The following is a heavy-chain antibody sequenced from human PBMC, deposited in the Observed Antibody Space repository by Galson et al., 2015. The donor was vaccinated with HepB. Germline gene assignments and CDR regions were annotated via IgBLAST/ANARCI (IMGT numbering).Heavy chain of an antibody. CDR3: ASLGSGSTTDV. V-gene: IGHV3-74*01. CDR2: INSDGSST. CDR1: GFTFSSYW. Sequence: SLRLSCAASGFTFSSYWMHWVRQAPGKGLVWVSRINSDGSSTGYADSVKGRFTISRDNAKNTLYLQMNSLRDEDTAVYYCASLGSGSTTDVWGQGTTVTVSS. J-gene: IGHJ6*02. D-gene: IGHD3-10*01.